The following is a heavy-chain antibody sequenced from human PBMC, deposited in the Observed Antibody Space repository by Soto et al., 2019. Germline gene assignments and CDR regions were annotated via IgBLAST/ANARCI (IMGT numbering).Heavy chain of an antibody. J-gene: IGHJ3*01. CDR2: IFGSGAPT. V-gene: IGHV3-23*01. CDR3: TREASTWGFAFDL. D-gene: IGHD3-16*01. CDR1: GYTFSNYA. Sequence: EVQLLESGGGLVQPGGSLRLSWAASGYTFSNYAMSWVRQAPGKGLQWVSTIFGSGAPTHYADSVKGRFAISRDNSNNTLFLQMNSLKDEDTAVYYCTREASTWGFAFDLWGQGTRVAVSS.